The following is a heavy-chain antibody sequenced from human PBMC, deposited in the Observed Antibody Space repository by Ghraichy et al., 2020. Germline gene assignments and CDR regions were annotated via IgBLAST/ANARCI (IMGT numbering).Heavy chain of an antibody. D-gene: IGHD3-22*01. CDR1: GFTFSSYA. Sequence: GGSLRLSCAASGFTFSSYAMSWVRQAPGKGLEWVSAISGSGGSTYYADSVKGRFTISRDNSKNTLYLQMNSLRAEDTAVYYCAKDYPLSYDDGSGYYVHDAFDIWGQGTMVTVSS. J-gene: IGHJ3*02. V-gene: IGHV3-23*01. CDR2: ISGSGGST. CDR3: AKDYPLSYDDGSGYYVHDAFDI.